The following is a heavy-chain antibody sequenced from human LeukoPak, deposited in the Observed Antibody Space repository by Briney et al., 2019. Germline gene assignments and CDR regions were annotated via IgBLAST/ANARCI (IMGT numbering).Heavy chain of an antibody. V-gene: IGHV3-7*01. CDR1: GSGFTSTEFW. Sequence: GGSLRLSCVASGSGFTSTEFWMGWVRQAPGERLEWVANIKGDGSETYYVDSVKGRFTISRDNVKNSVYLQMNSLTADDTSLYRCAREAYCGGPSCFAVNYMDVWGKGTTVTVSS. CDR2: IKGDGSET. CDR3: AREAYCGGPSCFAVNYMDV. D-gene: IGHD2-2*01. J-gene: IGHJ6*03.